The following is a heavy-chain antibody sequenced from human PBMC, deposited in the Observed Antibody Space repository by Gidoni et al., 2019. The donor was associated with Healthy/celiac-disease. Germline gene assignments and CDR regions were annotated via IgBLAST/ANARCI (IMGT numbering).Heavy chain of an antibody. CDR3: ARDFVPGGDYVWGRGNGMDV. J-gene: IGHJ6*02. CDR2: RSYDGSNK. V-gene: IGHV3-30-3*01. CDR1: GFPFSSYA. D-gene: IGHD3-16*01. Sequence: QVQLVESGGGVVQPGRSPRLPCEASGFPFSSYAIHWVRQAPGKGLEWVAVRSYDGSNKYYADSVKGRFTISRDNSKNALYLQMNSLRAEDTAVYYCARDFVPGGDYVWGRGNGMDVWGQGTTVTVSS.